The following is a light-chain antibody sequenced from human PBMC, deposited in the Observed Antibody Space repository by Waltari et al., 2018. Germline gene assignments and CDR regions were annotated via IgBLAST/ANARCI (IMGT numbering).Light chain of an antibody. J-gene: IGKJ3*01. CDR2: TSS. V-gene: IGKV1-39*01. Sequence: DTQMTQSPSSLPASVGDRVTITCRTSQNVTKYLNWYQQKAGQAPKLLIHTSSILLEGVPSRFSGSGSGTHFTFIINSLQPEDFATYYCQQSSTTPVTFSPGTTVDL. CDR3: QQSSTTPVT. CDR1: QNVTKY.